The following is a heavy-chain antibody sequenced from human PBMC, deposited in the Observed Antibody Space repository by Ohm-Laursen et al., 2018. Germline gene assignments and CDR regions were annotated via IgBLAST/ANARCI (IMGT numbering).Heavy chain of an antibody. Sequence: ASVKVSCKVSGYTFTGYYMHWVRQAPGQGLEWMGWINPNSGGTNYAQKFQGRATMTRDTSISTAYMELSRLRSDDTAVYYCARPDQVVVITSYYFDYWGQGTLVTVSS. V-gene: IGHV1-2*02. CDR1: GYTFTGYY. J-gene: IGHJ4*02. CDR2: INPNSGGT. CDR3: ARPDQVVVITSYYFDY. D-gene: IGHD3-22*01.